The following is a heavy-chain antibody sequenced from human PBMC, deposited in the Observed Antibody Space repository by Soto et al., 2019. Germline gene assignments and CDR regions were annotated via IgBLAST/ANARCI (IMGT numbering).Heavy chain of an antibody. CDR1: GFSVSNKF. CDR3: ATLPENDGFDI. CDR2: TYRGGTT. J-gene: IGHJ3*02. Sequence: PGGSLRLSCAASGFSVSNKFMSWVRQAPGKGLEWVSVTYRGGTTYYADSVKGRFTISRDNSENTLYLQANSLTVEDTATYYCATLPENDGFDIWGPGTTVTVSS. V-gene: IGHV3-53*01.